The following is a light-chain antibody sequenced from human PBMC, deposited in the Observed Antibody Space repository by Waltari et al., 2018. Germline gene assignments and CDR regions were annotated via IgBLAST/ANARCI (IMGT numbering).Light chain of an antibody. Sequence: DIQMTQSPSTLSASVGDRVTIPCRASQSIAIWLAWYQQKPGKAPKLLISKASNIESGVPSRFSGSGSGTEFTLTISSLQPDDFAAYYCQQYNTYSTWAFGQGTKVEIK. CDR3: QQYNTYSTWA. CDR2: KAS. J-gene: IGKJ1*01. V-gene: IGKV1-5*03. CDR1: QSIAIW.